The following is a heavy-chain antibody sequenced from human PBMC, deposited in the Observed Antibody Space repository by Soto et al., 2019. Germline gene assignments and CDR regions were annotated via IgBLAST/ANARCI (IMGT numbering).Heavy chain of an antibody. CDR3: ARHREIIMVRGVPIPEPTFDY. CDR2: IYYSGST. CDR1: GGSISSYY. D-gene: IGHD3-10*01. Sequence: PSETLSLTCTVSGGSISSYYWSWIRQPPGKGLEWIGYIYYSGSTNYNPSLKSRVTISVDTSKNQFSLKLSSVTAADTAVYYCARHREIIMVRGVPIPEPTFDYWGQGTLVTVSS. J-gene: IGHJ4*02. V-gene: IGHV4-59*08.